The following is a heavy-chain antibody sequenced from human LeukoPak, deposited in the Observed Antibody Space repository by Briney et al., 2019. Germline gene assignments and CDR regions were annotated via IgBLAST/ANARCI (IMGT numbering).Heavy chain of an antibody. D-gene: IGHD6-19*01. CDR3: AKDRYSSGWLDY. V-gene: IGHV3-30*18. CDR1: GFTFSSYG. Sequence: PERSLRLSCAASGFTFSSYGMHWVRQAPGKGLEWVAVVSYDGSNKYYADSVKGRFTISRDNSKNTLYLQMNSLRAEDTAVYYCAKDRYSSGWLDYWGQGTLVTVSS. CDR2: VSYDGSNK. J-gene: IGHJ4*02.